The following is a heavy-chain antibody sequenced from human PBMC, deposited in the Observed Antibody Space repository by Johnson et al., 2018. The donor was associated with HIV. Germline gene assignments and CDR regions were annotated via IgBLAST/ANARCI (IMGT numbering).Heavy chain of an antibody. CDR2: ISYDGSSK. CDR1: GFTFSSYG. Sequence: QVQLVESGGGLVQPGGSLRLSCAASGFTFSSYGMHWVRQAPGKGLEWVAVISYDGSSKYYSDSVKGRFTISRDNAKNTVYLQMNSLRGEDTAAYYCARDYRFRSFSSSPEAFDVWGQGTMVTVSS. J-gene: IGHJ3*01. CDR3: ARDYRFRSFSSSPEAFDV. D-gene: IGHD2-2*01. V-gene: IGHV3-30*19.